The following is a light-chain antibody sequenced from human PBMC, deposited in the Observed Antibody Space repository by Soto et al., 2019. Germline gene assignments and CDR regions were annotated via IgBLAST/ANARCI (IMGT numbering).Light chain of an antibody. J-gene: IGKJ1*01. Sequence: EFVLPQSPGSLSLSAGERATLSCRASQSVISNYLSWYQQKPGQPPRLLIYGASNRATGIPDRFSGSGSGTDFTLTISRLEPEDFAVYYCQQYGSSGTFGQGTKVDIK. V-gene: IGKV3-20*01. CDR1: QSVISNY. CDR3: QQYGSSGT. CDR2: GAS.